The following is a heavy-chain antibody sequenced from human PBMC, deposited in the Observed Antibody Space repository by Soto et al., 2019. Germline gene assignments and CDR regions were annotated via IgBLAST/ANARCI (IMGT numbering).Heavy chain of an antibody. J-gene: IGHJ6*03. Sequence: SETLSLTCTVSGGSISSYYWSWIRQPPGKGLEWIGYIYYSGSTNYNPSLKSRVTISVDTSKNQFSLKLSSVTAADTAVYYCAREYRYCSGGSCYSGYYYYYMDVWGKGTTVTVSS. CDR2: IYYSGST. CDR1: GGSISSYY. D-gene: IGHD2-15*01. V-gene: IGHV4-59*01. CDR3: AREYRYCSGGSCYSGYYYYYMDV.